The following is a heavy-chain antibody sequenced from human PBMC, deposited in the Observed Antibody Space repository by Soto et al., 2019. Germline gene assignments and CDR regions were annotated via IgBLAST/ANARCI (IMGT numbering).Heavy chain of an antibody. CDR2: FDPEDGET. J-gene: IGHJ3*02. CDR1: GYTLTELS. CDR3: ATQRRPPTMIADDAFDI. Sequence: ASVKVSCKVSGYTLTELSMHWVRQAPGKGLEWMGGFDPEDGETIYAQKFQGRVTMTEDTSTDTAYMELSSLRSEDTAVYYCATQRRPPTMIADDAFDIWGHGTMVTVSS. V-gene: IGHV1-24*01. D-gene: IGHD3-22*01.